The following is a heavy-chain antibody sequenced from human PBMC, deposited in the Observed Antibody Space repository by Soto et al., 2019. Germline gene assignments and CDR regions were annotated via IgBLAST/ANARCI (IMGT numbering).Heavy chain of an antibody. CDR1: GYTFTSYG. D-gene: IGHD3-22*01. Sequence: ASVKVSCKASGYTFTSYGISWVRQAPGQGLEWMGWISAYNGNTNYAQKLQGRVTMTTDTSTSTAYMELRSLRSDDTAVYYCARVGSESYYDSSGYMYNWFDPWGQGTLVTVSS. V-gene: IGHV1-18*01. J-gene: IGHJ5*02. CDR3: ARVGSESYYDSSGYMYNWFDP. CDR2: ISAYNGNT.